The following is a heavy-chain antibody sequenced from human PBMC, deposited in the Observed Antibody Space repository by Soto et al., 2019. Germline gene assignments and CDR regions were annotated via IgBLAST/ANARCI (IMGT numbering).Heavy chain of an antibody. J-gene: IGHJ4*02. CDR3: AKEPRILDIVVVPAAFYYFDY. V-gene: IGHV3-23*01. D-gene: IGHD2-2*01. CDR2: ISGSGGST. CDR1: GLTFSSYA. Sequence: GGSLRLSCAASGLTFSSYAMSWVRQAPGKGLEWVSAISGSGGSTYYADSVKGRFTISRDNSKNTLYLQMNSLRAEDTAVYYCAKEPRILDIVVVPAAFYYFDYWGQGTLVTVSS.